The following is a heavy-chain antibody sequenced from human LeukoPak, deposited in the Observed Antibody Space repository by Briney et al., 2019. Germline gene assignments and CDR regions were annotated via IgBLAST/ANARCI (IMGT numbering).Heavy chain of an antibody. CDR2: INHSGST. V-gene: IGHV4-34*01. CDR1: GGSFSGYY. Sequence: SETLSLTCAVYGGSFSGYYWSWIRQPPGKGLEWIGEINHSGSTNYNPSLKSRVTISVDTSKNQFSLKLSSVTAADTAVYYCARDLIGSGLTTFDYWGQGTLDTVSS. J-gene: IGHJ4*02. CDR3: ARDLIGSGLTTFDY. D-gene: IGHD3-3*01.